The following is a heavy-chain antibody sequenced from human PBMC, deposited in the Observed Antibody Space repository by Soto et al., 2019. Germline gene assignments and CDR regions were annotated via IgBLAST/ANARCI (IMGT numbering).Heavy chain of an antibody. CDR2: ISSSSSTI. J-gene: IGHJ6*02. CDR1: GFTFSSYS. Sequence: GGSLRLSCAASGFTFSSYSVNWVRQAPGKGLEWVSYISSSSSTIYYADSVKGRFTISRDNAKNSLYLQMNSLRDEDTAVYYCARAISPITMVRGVNRPYGMDVWGQGTTVTSP. CDR3: ARAISPITMVRGVNRPYGMDV. V-gene: IGHV3-48*02. D-gene: IGHD3-10*01.